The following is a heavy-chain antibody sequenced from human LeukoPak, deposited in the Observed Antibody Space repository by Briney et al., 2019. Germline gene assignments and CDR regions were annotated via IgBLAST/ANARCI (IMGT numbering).Heavy chain of an antibody. V-gene: IGHV3-7*01. CDR2: IKQDGSEK. J-gene: IGHJ4*02. D-gene: IGHD2-2*01. CDR3: ARSLWGINSCFDY. Sequence: GGSLRLSCAASGFTFSSYWMSWVRQAPGKGLEWVANIKQDGSEKYYVDSVKGRFTISRDNAKNSLYLQMNSLRAEDTAVYYCARSLWGINSCFDYWGQGTLGTVSS. CDR1: GFTFSSYW.